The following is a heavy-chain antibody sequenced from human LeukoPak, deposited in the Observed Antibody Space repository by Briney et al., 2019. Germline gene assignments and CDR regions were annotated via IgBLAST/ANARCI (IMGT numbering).Heavy chain of an antibody. Sequence: SETLSLTCTVSDGSINNHFWSWVRQSPGRGLEWIGYIHYSGTTSYNPSLKRRATIFLDASNNKFSLKLASVTAADTAVYFCARESGYRDTNYIGNFDFWGHGILITVSS. J-gene: IGHJ3*01. CDR1: DGSINNHF. CDR2: IHYSGTT. V-gene: IGHV4-59*11. CDR3: ARESGYRDTNYIGNFDF. D-gene: IGHD1-7*01.